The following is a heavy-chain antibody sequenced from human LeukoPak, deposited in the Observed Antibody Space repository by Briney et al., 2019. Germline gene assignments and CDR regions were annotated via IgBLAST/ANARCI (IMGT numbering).Heavy chain of an antibody. Sequence: SETLSLTCTVSGGSISSSSYYWGWIRQPPGKGLEWIGSIYYSESTNYNPSLQSRVTISLDTSKNQFSLKLRSVTAADTAVYYCAREVWYDILTGYYFDYWGQGTLVTVSS. V-gene: IGHV4-39*07. CDR3: AREVWYDILTGYYFDY. J-gene: IGHJ4*02. CDR2: IYYSEST. D-gene: IGHD3-9*01. CDR1: GGSISSSSYY.